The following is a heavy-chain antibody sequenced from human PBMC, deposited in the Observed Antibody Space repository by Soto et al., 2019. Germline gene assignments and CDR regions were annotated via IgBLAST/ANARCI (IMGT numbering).Heavy chain of an antibody. D-gene: IGHD3-16*01. CDR1: SASFSKYY. Sequence: PSETLSLTCTVSSASFSKYYWSWIRQPPGKGLEWTGYIYFNGNTNYNPYLKRRVTISIDTSKKQISLNLTSVTDAPTAVYYCASVTFGGVVLAHWGKGTPVTVYS. CDR2: IYFNGNT. CDR3: ASVTFGGVVLAH. V-gene: IGHV4-59*01. J-gene: IGHJ4*02.